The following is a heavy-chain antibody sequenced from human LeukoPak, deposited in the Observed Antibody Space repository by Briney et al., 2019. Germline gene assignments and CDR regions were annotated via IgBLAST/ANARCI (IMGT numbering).Heavy chain of an antibody. Sequence: SETLSLTCAVYGGSFSNYYWSWIRQPSGKGLEWIGEINHSGSTNYNPSLKSRVTISVDTSKNQFSLKLSSVTAADTAAYYCARESYIYGSGSHDAFDIWGQGTMVTVSS. V-gene: IGHV4-34*01. CDR2: INHSGST. J-gene: IGHJ3*02. D-gene: IGHD3-10*01. CDR1: GGSFSNYY. CDR3: ARESYIYGSGSHDAFDI.